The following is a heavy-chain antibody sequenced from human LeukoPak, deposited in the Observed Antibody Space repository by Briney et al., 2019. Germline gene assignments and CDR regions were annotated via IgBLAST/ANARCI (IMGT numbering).Heavy chain of an antibody. CDR1: GYTFTGYY. Sequence: ASVKVSCKASGYTFTGYYMHWVRQAPGQGLEWMGWINPNSGGTNYAQKFQGRVTMTTDTSTSTAYMELRSLRSDDTAVYYCARSINYYDFWSGYSPIDYWGQGTLVTVSS. J-gene: IGHJ4*02. D-gene: IGHD3-3*01. CDR3: ARSINYYDFWSGYSPIDY. CDR2: INPNSGGT. V-gene: IGHV1-2*02.